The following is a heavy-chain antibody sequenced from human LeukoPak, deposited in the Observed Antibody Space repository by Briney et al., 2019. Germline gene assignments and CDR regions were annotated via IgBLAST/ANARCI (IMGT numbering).Heavy chain of an antibody. Sequence: PGGSLRLSCAASGFTFSSYAMSWVRQAPGKGLEWVSAISGSGGGTYYADSIKGRFTISRDNSKNTLYLQLNSLRAEDTAVYFCAKDGIVGTTTDFDYWGQGTLVTVSS. D-gene: IGHD1-26*01. CDR3: AKDGIVGTTTDFDY. V-gene: IGHV3-23*01. J-gene: IGHJ4*02. CDR1: GFTFSSYA. CDR2: ISGSGGGT.